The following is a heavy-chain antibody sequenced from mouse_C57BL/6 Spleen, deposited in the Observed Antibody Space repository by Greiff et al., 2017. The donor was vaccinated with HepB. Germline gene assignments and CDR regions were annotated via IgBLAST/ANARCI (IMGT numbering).Heavy chain of an antibody. CDR2: IYPGSGNT. CDR1: GYTFTDYY. CDR3: ARAYYSIFFGY. J-gene: IGHJ2*01. Sequence: QVQLQQSGAELVRPGASVKLSCKASGYTFTDYYINWVKQRPGQGLEWIARIYPGSGNTYYNEKFKCKAKLTAEKSSSTAYMQLSSLTSETSAVYFCARAYYSIFFGYWGKGTTLAVSS. V-gene: IGHV1-76*01. D-gene: IGHD2-5*01.